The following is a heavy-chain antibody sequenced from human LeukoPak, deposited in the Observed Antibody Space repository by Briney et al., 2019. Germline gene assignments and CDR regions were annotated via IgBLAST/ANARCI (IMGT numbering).Heavy chain of an antibody. CDR1: GGSISSYY. CDR3: AKGSYGLVGAKRTFDY. J-gene: IGHJ4*02. D-gene: IGHD1-26*01. CDR2: INHSGST. Sequence: SETLSLTCTVSGGSISSYYWSWIRQPPGKGLEWIGEINHSGSTNYNPSLKSRVTISVDTSKNQFSLKLSSVTAADTAVYYCAKGSYGLVGAKRTFDYWGQGTLVTVSS. V-gene: IGHV4-34*01.